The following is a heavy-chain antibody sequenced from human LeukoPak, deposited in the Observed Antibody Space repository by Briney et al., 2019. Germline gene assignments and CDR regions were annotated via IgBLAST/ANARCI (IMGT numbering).Heavy chain of an antibody. CDR1: GSSISSSSYY. V-gene: IGHV4-39*07. D-gene: IGHD3-22*01. CDR2: IYYSGST. J-gene: IGHJ6*03. Sequence: SETLSLTCTVSGSSISSSSYYWGWIRQPPGKGLEWIGSIYYSGSTYYNPSLKSRVTISVDTSKNQFSLKLSSVTAADTAVYYCARLKLHYYDSSGYYYVSGRYYYYYMDVWGKGTTVTISS. CDR3: ARLKLHYYDSSGYYYVSGRYYYYYMDV.